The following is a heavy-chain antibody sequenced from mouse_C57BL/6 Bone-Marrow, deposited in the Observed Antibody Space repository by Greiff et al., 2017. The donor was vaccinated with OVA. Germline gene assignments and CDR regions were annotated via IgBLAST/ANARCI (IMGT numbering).Heavy chain of an antibody. J-gene: IGHJ3*01. CDR3: TRAHDGYYPFAY. Sequence: EVNVVESGGGLVQPGGSMKLSCAASGFTFSDAWMDWVRQSPEKGLEWVAEIRNKANNHATYYAESVNGRFTISRDDSKSSVYLQMNSLRAEDTGIYYCTRAHDGYYPFAYWGQGTLVTVSA. D-gene: IGHD2-3*01. CDR2: IRNKANNHAT. V-gene: IGHV6-6*01. CDR1: GFTFSDAW.